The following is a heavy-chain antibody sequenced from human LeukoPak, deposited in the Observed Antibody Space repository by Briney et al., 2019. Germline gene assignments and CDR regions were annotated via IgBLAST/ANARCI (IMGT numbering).Heavy chain of an antibody. J-gene: IGHJ3*01. Sequence: GSLRLSCAASGFTLRDYYMRWIRQAPGEGLEGVSYISSSGSTIYYADSVKGRFTISRDNAKNSLYLQMNSLRAEDTAIYYCAKFPSYDSSGHDGFDVWGQGTRVTVSS. CDR1: GFTLRDYY. CDR3: AKFPSYDSSGHDGFDV. D-gene: IGHD3-22*01. CDR2: ISSSGSTI. V-gene: IGHV3-11*01.